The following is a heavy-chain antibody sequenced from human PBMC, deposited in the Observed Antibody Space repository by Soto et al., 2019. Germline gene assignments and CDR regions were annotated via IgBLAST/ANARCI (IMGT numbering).Heavy chain of an antibody. V-gene: IGHV4-39*01. J-gene: IGHJ1*01. Sequence: SETLSLTCTVSGGSFTSTNYFWGWIRQPPGKGLEWIGYMYYNGNPFYSPSLKSRVTMSVDTSKRQFSLDLSSVTAADAAMYYCARLQIYDSRAAPTPIFHPWGLGAMVTVSS. CDR3: ARLQIYDSRAAPTPIFHP. CDR1: GGSFTSTNYF. CDR2: MYYNGNP. D-gene: IGHD3-22*01.